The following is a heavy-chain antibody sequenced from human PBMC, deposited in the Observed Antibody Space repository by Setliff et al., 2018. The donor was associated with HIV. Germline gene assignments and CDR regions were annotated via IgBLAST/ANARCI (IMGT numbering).Heavy chain of an antibody. Sequence: GGSLRLSCQASDLAFSSYAMSWVRQAPGKGLEWVSFASPSGGTTYYADSVKGRFTISRDNSKSTLYLQMNSLKTEDTAVYYCAKPRRYYFDHWGQGTLVTVPS. J-gene: IGHJ4*02. CDR3: AKPRRYYFDH. V-gene: IGHV3-23*01. CDR1: DLAFSSYA. CDR2: ASPSGGTT.